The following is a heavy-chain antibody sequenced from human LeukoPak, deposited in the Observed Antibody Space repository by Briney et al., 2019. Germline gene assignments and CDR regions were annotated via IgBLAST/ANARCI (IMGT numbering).Heavy chain of an antibody. J-gene: IGHJ4*02. CDR3: TTVTDPKWELLPND. Sequence: GGSLRLSCAASGFTFSNAWMSWVRQAPGKGLEWVGRIKSKTDGGTTDYAAPVKGRFTISRDDSKNTLYLQMNSLKTEDTAVYYCTTVTDPKWELLPNDWGQGTLVTVSS. CDR2: IKSKTDGGTT. V-gene: IGHV3-15*01. CDR1: GFTFSNAW. D-gene: IGHD1-26*01.